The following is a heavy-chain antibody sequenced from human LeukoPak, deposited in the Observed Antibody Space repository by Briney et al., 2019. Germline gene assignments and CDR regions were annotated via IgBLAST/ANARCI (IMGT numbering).Heavy chain of an antibody. V-gene: IGHV3-48*04. CDR2: ISGTGSST. J-gene: IGHJ4*02. D-gene: IGHD6-13*01. Sequence: GGSLRLSCAASGFTFSTYNMNWVRQAPGKGLEWVSSISGTGSSTYYTDSVKGRFTISRDNAKNSLYLQMDSLRAEDTATYYCTSHGSGYYFDYSGQGTLVTVSS. CDR3: TSHGSGYYFDY. CDR1: GFTFSTYN.